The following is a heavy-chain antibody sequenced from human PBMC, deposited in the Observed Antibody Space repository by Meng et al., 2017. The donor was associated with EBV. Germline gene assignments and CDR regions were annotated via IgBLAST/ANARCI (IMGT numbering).Heavy chain of an antibody. D-gene: IGHD4-11*01. Sequence: QVQLQESGPGLVKPSXXLSLTCXVSGGSVNNESYYWGWIRQPPVKGLEYIGYIYYTGSTNYNSSLKSRVTISLDKSKNQFSLKLTSLTAADTAIYYCARGDYTNYPRWFDPWGQGTLITVSS. CDR3: ARGDYTNYPRWFDP. CDR1: GGSVNNESYY. J-gene: IGHJ5*02. V-gene: IGHV4-61*01. CDR2: IYYTGST.